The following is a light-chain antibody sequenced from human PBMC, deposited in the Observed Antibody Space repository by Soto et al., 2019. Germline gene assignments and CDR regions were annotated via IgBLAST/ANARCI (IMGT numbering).Light chain of an antibody. CDR1: SSNIGAGFD. J-gene: IGLJ1*01. CDR3: QSYDSSLTGSV. V-gene: IGLV1-40*01. CDR2: GIT. Sequence: QSVLTQPPSVSGAPGQTVAISCTGSSSNIGAGFDVHWYQQVPGTAPKLVLYGITNRPSGVPDRFSGSRSGSSASLAITGLQAEDEADYYCQSYDSSLTGSVFGTGTKLTVL.